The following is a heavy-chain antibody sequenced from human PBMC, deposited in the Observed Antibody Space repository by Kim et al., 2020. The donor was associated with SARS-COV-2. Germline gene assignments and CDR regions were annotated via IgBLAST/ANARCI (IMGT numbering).Heavy chain of an antibody. V-gene: IGHV4-39*01. CDR2: IYYSGST. D-gene: IGHD4-17*01. J-gene: IGHJ4*02. CDR1: GGSISSSSYY. Sequence: SETLSLTCTVSGGSISSSSYYWGWIRQPPGKGLEWIGSIYYSGSTYYNPSLKSRVTISVDTSKNQFSLKLSSVTAADTAVYYCARHRAPIDYGDYNGVLTYYFDYWGQGTLVTVSS. CDR3: ARHRAPIDYGDYNGVLTYYFDY.